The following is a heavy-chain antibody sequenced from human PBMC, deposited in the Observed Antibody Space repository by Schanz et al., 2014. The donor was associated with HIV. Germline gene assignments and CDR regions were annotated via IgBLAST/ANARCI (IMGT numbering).Heavy chain of an antibody. J-gene: IGHJ6*02. CDR2: IIPVFGTT. CDR1: GGTFSYYA. V-gene: IGHV1-69*06. Sequence: QVQLVQSGAEVKKPGSSVRVSCKASGGTFSYYAINWVRQAPGQGLEWMGGIIPVFGTTNYAQKFQGRVTITADKSTSTAYMELSSLRYDDTAVYYCAREPSFSGLDVWGQGTTVIVSS. D-gene: IGHD6-6*01. CDR3: AREPSFSGLDV.